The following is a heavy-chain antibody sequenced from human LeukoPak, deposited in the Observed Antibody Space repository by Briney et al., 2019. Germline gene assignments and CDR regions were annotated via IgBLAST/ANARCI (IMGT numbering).Heavy chain of an antibody. CDR3: AKGPWLAYPYYFDY. CDR2: IQYDGTNK. Sequence: GGSLRLSCAASGFTFRSYGMYWVRQAPGKGLEWVALIQYDGTNKYYADSVKGRFTISRDNSKNTLYLQMNSLRAEDTAVYYCAKGPWLAYPYYFDYWGQGTLVTVSS. V-gene: IGHV3-30*02. D-gene: IGHD6-19*01. J-gene: IGHJ4*02. CDR1: GFTFRSYG.